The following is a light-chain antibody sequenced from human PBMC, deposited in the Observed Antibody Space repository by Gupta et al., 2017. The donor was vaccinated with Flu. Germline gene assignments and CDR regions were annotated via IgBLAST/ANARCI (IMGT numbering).Light chain of an antibody. CDR1: SSNIVSNY. V-gene: IGLV1-47*01. CDR2: KNN. CDR3: AAWDDTLSGQV. J-gene: IGLJ3*02. Sequence: QSVLTQPPSASGTPGQRVTISCSGSSSNIVSNYVYWYQQLPGTAPQLLIYKNNKRPSGVPDRFSGSKSGTSASLAITGLRSGDEADYYCAAWDDTLSGQVFGGGTKLTVL.